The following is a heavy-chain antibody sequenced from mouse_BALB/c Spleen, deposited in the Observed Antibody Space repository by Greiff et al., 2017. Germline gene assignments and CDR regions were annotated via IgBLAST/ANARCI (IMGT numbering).Heavy chain of an antibody. J-gene: IGHJ3*01. CDR3: ASYYYGSSYTDFAY. Sequence: VKLMESGPGLVAPSQSLSITCTVSGFSLTSYGVHWVRQPPGKGLEWLGVIWAGGSTNYNSALMSRLSISKDNSKSQVFLKMNSLQTDDTAMYYCASYYYGSSYTDFAYWGQGTLVTVSA. D-gene: IGHD1-1*01. V-gene: IGHV2-9*02. CDR1: GFSLTSYG. CDR2: IWAGGST.